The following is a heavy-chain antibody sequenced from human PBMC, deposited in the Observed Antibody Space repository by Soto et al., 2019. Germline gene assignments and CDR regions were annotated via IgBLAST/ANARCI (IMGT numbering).Heavy chain of an antibody. J-gene: IGHJ6*03. CDR2: INPSGGST. V-gene: IGHV1-46*03. CDR1: GYTFTSYY. D-gene: IGHD4-17*01. Sequence: QVQLVQSGAEVKKPGASVKVSCKASGYTFTSYYMHWVRQAPGQGLEWMGIINPSGGSTSYAQKFQDRVTMTRDTSTSTVYMELSSLRSEDTAVYYCARVNYGVYVGTENYYYYYMDVWGKGTTVTVSS. CDR3: ARVNYGVYVGTENYYYYYMDV.